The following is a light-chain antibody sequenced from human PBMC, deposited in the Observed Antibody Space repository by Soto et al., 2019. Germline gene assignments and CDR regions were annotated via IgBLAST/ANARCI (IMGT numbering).Light chain of an antibody. CDR2: SDH. J-gene: IGLJ2*01. V-gene: IGLV1-44*01. CDR3: ATWDDTLDGPV. Sequence: QLVLTQPPSVSGTPGQRVTISCSGSSSNIGRNTVSWYQQFPGTAPRLLMYSDHQGPSGVPDRFSGSKSGTSASLAISGLQSEDEADYYCATWDDTLDGPVFGGGTKLTVL. CDR1: SSNIGRNT.